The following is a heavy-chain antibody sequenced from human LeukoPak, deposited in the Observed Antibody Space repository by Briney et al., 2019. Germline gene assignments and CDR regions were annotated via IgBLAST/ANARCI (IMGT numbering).Heavy chain of an antibody. CDR2: IHFTGST. J-gene: IGHJ4*02. Sequence: SQTLSLSCTVSGGSISSGDYYWSWIRQPPGKGLEWIGYIHFTGSTYDNPSLKSRVTISLDTSKNQFSLKLSSVTAADTAVYYCARVPYDSSGYYYFDYWGQGTLVTVSS. V-gene: IGHV4-30-4*01. CDR3: ARVPYDSSGYYYFDY. CDR1: GGSISSGDYY. D-gene: IGHD3-22*01.